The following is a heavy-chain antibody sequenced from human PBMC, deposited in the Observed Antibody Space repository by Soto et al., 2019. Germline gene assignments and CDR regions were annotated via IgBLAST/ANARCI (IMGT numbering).Heavy chain of an antibody. CDR2: ISGSGRDT. V-gene: IGHV3-23*01. CDR3: AKDRASTGDRPRFDP. CDR1: GFTFSSYA. Sequence: GGSLRLSCAVSGFTFSSYALSWVRQPPGKGLEWVSSISGSGRDTYYADSVKGRFSISKDNSKNTLYLQMNGLRIDDTAVYYCAKDRASTGDRPRFDPWGQGPLVTVSS. D-gene: IGHD4-4*01. J-gene: IGHJ5*02.